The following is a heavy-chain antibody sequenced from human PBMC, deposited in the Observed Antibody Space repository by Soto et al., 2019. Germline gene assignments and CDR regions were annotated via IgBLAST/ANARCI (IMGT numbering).Heavy chain of an antibody. Sequence: PGESLKISCKGSGYSFTSYWIGWVRQMPGKGLEWMGIIYPGDSDTRYSPSFQGQVTISADKSISTAYLQWSSLKASDTAMYYCARLKYSSGWYDVGFDYWGQGTLVTVSS. V-gene: IGHV5-51*01. CDR2: IYPGDSDT. J-gene: IGHJ4*02. CDR3: ARLKYSSGWYDVGFDY. CDR1: GYSFTSYW. D-gene: IGHD6-19*01.